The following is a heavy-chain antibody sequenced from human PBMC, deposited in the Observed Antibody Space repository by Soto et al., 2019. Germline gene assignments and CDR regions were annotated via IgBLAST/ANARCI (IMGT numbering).Heavy chain of an antibody. Sequence: QVQLQESGPGLVKPSETLSLSCTVSGGSISSYYWSWFRQSPGKRMEWIGYVHHSWGSSYNPSLQSRVHISLDTSKSKFSLKVTSVTATDTAVYYCARQGFGPLHGLVDVWGQGTTVTVSS. D-gene: IGHD3-10*01. CDR2: VHHSWGS. V-gene: IGHV4-59*08. CDR1: GGSISSYY. J-gene: IGHJ6*02. CDR3: ARQGFGPLHGLVDV.